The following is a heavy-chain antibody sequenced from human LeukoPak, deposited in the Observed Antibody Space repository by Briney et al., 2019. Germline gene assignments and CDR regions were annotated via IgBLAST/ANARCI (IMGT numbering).Heavy chain of an antibody. CDR2: ISAYNGNT. V-gene: IGHV1-18*01. D-gene: IGHD3-10*01. Sequence: ASVKVSCKASGYTFSSYGISWARQAPGQGLEYMGWISAYNGNTNCAQKLQGRVTMTTHTSTSTAYMELRSLRSDDTAVYYCARQYYYGSGSYHGDDAFDIWGQGTMVIVSS. J-gene: IGHJ3*02. CDR3: ARQYYYGSGSYHGDDAFDI. CDR1: GYTFSSYG.